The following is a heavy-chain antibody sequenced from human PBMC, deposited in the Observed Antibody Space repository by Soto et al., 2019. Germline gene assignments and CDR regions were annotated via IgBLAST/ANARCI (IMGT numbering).Heavy chain of an antibody. V-gene: IGHV1-69*13. D-gene: IGHD1-7*01. CDR1: GGTFSSYA. CDR2: IIPIFGTA. Sequence: ASVKVSCEASGGTFSSYAISWVRQAPGQGLEWMGGIIPIFGTANYAQKFQGRVTITADESTSTAYMELSSLGSEDTAVYYCARVSWNYGNENYYGMDVWGQGTTVTVSS. CDR3: ARVSWNYGNENYYGMDV. J-gene: IGHJ6*02.